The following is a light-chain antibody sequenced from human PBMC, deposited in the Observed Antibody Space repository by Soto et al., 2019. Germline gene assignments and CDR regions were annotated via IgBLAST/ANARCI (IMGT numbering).Light chain of an antibody. CDR2: GTS. Sequence: EIVLTQSPGTLSLSPGERATLSCRADRSVSDTLLTWFQQKPGQAPRLLIFGTSNRAPGIPDRFSGSGSGTDFTLTISRLXXXXXXVYYCQHYGDSSWTFGQGTKVEIK. CDR1: RSVSDTL. J-gene: IGKJ1*01. V-gene: IGKV3-20*01. CDR3: QHYGDSSWT.